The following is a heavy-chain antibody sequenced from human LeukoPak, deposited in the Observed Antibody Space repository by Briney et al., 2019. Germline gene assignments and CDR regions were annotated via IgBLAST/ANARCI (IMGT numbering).Heavy chain of an antibody. CDR1: GGSISSSSYY. CDR2: IYYSGST. V-gene: IGHV4-39*07. D-gene: IGHD5-18*01. J-gene: IGHJ5*02. Sequence: SETLSLTCTVSGGSISSSSYYWGWIRQPPGKGLEWIGSIYYSGSTYYNPSLKSRVTISVDTSKNQFSLKLSSVTAADTAVYYCASGGYSYGHRWFDPWGQGTLVTVSS. CDR3: ASGGYSYGHRWFDP.